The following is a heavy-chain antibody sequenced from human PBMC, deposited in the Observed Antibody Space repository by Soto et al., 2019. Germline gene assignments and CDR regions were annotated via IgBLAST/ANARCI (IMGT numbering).Heavy chain of an antibody. V-gene: IGHV3-21*01. Sequence: EEQLVESGGGLVKPGGSLRLSCAASGFTFTVYSINWVRQAPGKGLEWVSYNSSDGTYRNYADSVKGRFTISRDNAENSLYLQMNSLRAEDTAVYFCARDRAWTRFGMDVWGQGTTVTVSS. CDR1: GFTFTVYS. CDR3: ARDRAWTRFGMDV. D-gene: IGHD5-12*01. CDR2: NSSDGTYR. J-gene: IGHJ6*02.